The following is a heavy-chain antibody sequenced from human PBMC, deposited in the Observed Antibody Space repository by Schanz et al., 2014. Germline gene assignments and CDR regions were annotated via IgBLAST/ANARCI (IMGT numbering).Heavy chain of an antibody. CDR3: ARLDGSSWYPRY. J-gene: IGHJ4*02. CDR2: ISSSGSDT. D-gene: IGHD6-13*01. CDR1: GFTFSDYY. V-gene: IGHV3-11*05. Sequence: QVQLVESGGGLVKPGGSLRLSCAASGFTFSDYYMSWIRQAPGQGLEWVSYISSSGSDTNYTVSVKGRFTTSRDNGKKSMYLQRDGLRAEHAGVYYCARLDGSSWYPRYWGQGTLVTVSS.